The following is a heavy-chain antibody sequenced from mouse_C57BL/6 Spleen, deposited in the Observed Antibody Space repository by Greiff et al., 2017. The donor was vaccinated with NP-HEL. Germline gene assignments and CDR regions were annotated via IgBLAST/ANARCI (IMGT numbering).Heavy chain of an antibody. CDR2: IYPGSGST. Sequence: VQLQQPGAELVKPGASVKMSCKASGYTFTSYWITWVKQRPGQGLEWIGDIYPGSGSTNYNEKFKSKVTLTVDTSSSTAYMQLSSLTSEDSAVNYCARSYYGYDGGYAMDYWGQGTSVTVSS. V-gene: IGHV1-55*01. J-gene: IGHJ4*01. D-gene: IGHD2-2*01. CDR3: ARSYYGYDGGYAMDY. CDR1: GYTFTSYW.